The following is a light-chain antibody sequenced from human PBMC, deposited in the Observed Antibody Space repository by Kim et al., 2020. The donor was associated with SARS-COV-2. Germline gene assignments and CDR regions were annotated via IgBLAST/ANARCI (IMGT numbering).Light chain of an antibody. CDR2: GRN. V-gene: IGLV3-19*01. CDR3: NSRGSSETVL. CDR1: SLRRYY. Sequence: SSELTQDPAVSVALGQTVKITCQGDSLRRYYASWYQQKPGQAPVLVIYGRNNRPSGIPDRLSGSTSGNTASLIITGAQAEDEADNYCNSRGSSETVLFGGGTQLTVL. J-gene: IGLJ2*01.